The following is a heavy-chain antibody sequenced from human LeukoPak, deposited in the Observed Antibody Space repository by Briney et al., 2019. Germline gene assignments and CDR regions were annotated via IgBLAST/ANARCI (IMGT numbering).Heavy chain of an antibody. Sequence: PSETLSLTCAVYGGSFSGYYWSWIRQPPRKGLEWIGEINHSGSTNYNPSLKSRVTISVDTSKNQFSLKLSSVTAADTAVYYCARETRAIPYYYYYMDVWGKGTTVTVSS. J-gene: IGHJ6*03. V-gene: IGHV4-34*01. CDR3: ARETRAIPYYYYYMDV. CDR2: INHSGST. CDR1: GGSFSGYY. D-gene: IGHD2-2*02.